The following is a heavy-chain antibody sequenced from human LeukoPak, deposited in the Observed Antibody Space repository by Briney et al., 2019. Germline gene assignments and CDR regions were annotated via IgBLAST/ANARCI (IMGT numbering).Heavy chain of an antibody. CDR1: GFTFDDSA. CDR3: AKDSHSGIFGVFDI. J-gene: IGHJ3*02. D-gene: IGHD3-3*02. Sequence: PGGSLRLSCAASGFTFDDSAMHWVRQAPGKGLEWVSGISWDTNNIVYADSVKGRFTISRDNAKNSLYLQTNSLRAEDMALYYCAKDSHSGIFGVFDIWGQGTMVTVSS. CDR2: ISWDTNNI. V-gene: IGHV3-9*03.